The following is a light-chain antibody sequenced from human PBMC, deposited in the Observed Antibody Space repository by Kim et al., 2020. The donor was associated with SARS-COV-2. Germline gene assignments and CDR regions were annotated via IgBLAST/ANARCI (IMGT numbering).Light chain of an antibody. Sequence: ASVTSTCTLGSGNGSYDLAWHQQQPEKGPRYLMKLNSDGSHSKGYGISDRFSGSSSGAERYLTITSLQSEDEADYYCLTWGTGIRVFGGGTQLTDL. V-gene: IGLV4-69*01. J-gene: IGLJ3*02. CDR2: LNSDGSH. CDR3: LTWGTGIRV. CDR1: SGNGSYD.